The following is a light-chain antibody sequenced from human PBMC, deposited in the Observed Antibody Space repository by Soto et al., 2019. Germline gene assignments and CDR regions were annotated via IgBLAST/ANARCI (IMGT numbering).Light chain of an antibody. J-gene: IGLJ2*01. V-gene: IGLV2-14*03. Sequence: QSALTQPASVSGSPGQSITISCTGSSSDVGGYNYVSWYQQHPGKAPKIMIYDVSNRPSGVSNRFSGSKSGNTASLTISGLQAEDEAEYYCTSYTGSNTVVFGGGTKLTVL. CDR3: TSYTGSNTVV. CDR1: SSDVGGYNY. CDR2: DVS.